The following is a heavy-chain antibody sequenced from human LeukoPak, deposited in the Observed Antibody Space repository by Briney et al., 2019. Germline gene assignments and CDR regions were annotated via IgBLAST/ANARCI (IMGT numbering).Heavy chain of an antibody. Sequence: GGSLRLSCAASGFTFDDYAMHWVRQAPGKGLEWVSGISWNSGSIGYADSVKGRFTISRDNAKNSLYLQMNSLRAEDTAVYYCARDSGYGDYDFDYWGQGTLVTVSS. V-gene: IGHV3-9*01. D-gene: IGHD4-17*01. J-gene: IGHJ4*02. CDR1: GFTFDDYA. CDR2: ISWNSGSI. CDR3: ARDSGYGDYDFDY.